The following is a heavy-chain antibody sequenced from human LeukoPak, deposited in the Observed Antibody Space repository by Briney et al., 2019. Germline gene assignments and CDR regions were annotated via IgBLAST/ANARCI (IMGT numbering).Heavy chain of an antibody. J-gene: IGHJ4*02. CDR2: INPNSGGT. Sequence: GASVKVSCKASGYTFTCYYMHWVRQAPGQGLEWMGWINPNSGGTNYAQKFQGRVTMTRDTSISTAYMELSRLRSDDTAVYYCAREVGGDGYNVDYWGQGTLVTVSS. CDR1: GYTFTCYY. D-gene: IGHD5-24*01. CDR3: AREVGGDGYNVDY. V-gene: IGHV1-2*02.